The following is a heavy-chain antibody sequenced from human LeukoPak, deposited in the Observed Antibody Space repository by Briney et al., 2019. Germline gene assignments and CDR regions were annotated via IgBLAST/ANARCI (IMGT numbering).Heavy chain of an antibody. CDR2: IYPGDSDT. V-gene: IGHV5-51*01. CDR3: ARHEHGGWYVFGY. D-gene: IGHD6-19*01. J-gene: IGHJ4*02. Sequence: GESLKISCKGSGYRFSSYWIGWVRQMPGKGLEWTGIIYPGDSDTRYSPSFQGQVTISADKSISTAYLQWSSLKASDTAMYYCARHEHGGWYVFGYWGQGTLVTVSS. CDR1: GYRFSSYW.